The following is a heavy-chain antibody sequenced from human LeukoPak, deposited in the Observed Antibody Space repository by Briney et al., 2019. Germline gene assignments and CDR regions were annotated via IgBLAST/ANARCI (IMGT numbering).Heavy chain of an antibody. J-gene: IGHJ4*02. CDR3: ARQWLSLDY. CDR1: GFSFSTYE. D-gene: IGHD6-19*01. V-gene: IGHV3-48*03. CDR2: ISSGGSTI. Sequence: GGSLRLSCAASGFSFSTYEMNWVRQAPGKGLEWVSYISSGGSTIYYADSVKGRFTIFRDNAKNTLHLQMNSLRAEDTAVYYCARQWLSLDYWGQGTLVTVSS.